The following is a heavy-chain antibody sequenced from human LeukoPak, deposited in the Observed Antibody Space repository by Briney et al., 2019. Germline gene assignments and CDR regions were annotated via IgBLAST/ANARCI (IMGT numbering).Heavy chain of an antibody. J-gene: IGHJ4*02. D-gene: IGHD6-6*01. CDR2: IHYSGGT. Sequence: SETLSLTCSVSGGSISSSSLYWGWIRRPPGKGLEWIATIHYSGGTNYNPSLKSRVTISVDASKNQFSLKLSSVTAADTAVYYCARHTSGSSLDYWGQGILVTVSS. V-gene: IGHV4-39*01. CDR1: GGSISSSSLY. CDR3: ARHTSGSSLDY.